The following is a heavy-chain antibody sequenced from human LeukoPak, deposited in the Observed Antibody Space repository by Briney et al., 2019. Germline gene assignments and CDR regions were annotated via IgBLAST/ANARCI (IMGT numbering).Heavy chain of an antibody. CDR3: ARDGYCSSTSCWAMYYYYGMDV. CDR1: GFTFSSYS. J-gene: IGHJ6*04. V-gene: IGHV3-21*01. D-gene: IGHD2-2*03. CDR2: ISSSSSYI. Sequence: GGSLRLSCAASGFTFSSYSMNWVRQAPGKRLEWVSSISSSSSYIYYADSVKGRFTISRDNAKNSLYLQMNSLRAEDTAVSYCARDGYCSSTSCWAMYYYYGMDVWGKGTTVTVSS.